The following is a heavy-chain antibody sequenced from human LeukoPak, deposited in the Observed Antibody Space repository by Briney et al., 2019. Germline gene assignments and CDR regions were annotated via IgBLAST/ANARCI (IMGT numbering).Heavy chain of an antibody. CDR2: ISGSGGST. CDR3: ATCSRSSGYSSDFDD. CDR1: GFPLRSYA. J-gene: IGHJ4*02. Sequence: PGGSRSLPGAALGFPLRSYAMGGAGQAPGKGLDGFSAISGSGGSTYYADSMKDRFTISRNNTKNTLYKQMNSLRAADTAVYYCATCSRSSGYSSDFDDWGQGTPVTVS. V-gene: IGHV3-23*01. D-gene: IGHD3-22*01.